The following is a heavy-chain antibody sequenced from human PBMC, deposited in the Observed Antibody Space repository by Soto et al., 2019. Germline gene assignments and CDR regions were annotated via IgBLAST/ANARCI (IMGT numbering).Heavy chain of an antibody. CDR1: GFTFSSYG. J-gene: IGHJ4*02. CDR2: ISYDGSNK. Sequence: GGSLRLSCAASGFTFSSYGMHWVRQAPGKGLEWVAVISYDGSNKYYADSVKGRFTISRDNSKNTLYLQMNSLRAEDTAVYYCAKDPNPSLGELWISYFDYWGQGTLVTVSS. V-gene: IGHV3-30*18. D-gene: IGHD3-16*01. CDR3: AKDPNPSLGELWISYFDY.